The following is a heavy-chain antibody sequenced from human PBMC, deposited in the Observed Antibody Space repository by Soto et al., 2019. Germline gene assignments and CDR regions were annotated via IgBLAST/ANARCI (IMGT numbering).Heavy chain of an antibody. CDR3: ARHHGPTTSENWFDP. CDR1: GYTFFTYD. D-gene: IGHD1-1*01. J-gene: IGHJ5*02. V-gene: IGHV1-18*01. CDR2: ISTYSGDT. Sequence: QVHLVQSGVEVKTPGASVKVSCQASGYTFFTYDISWVRQAPGQGLEWMGGISTYSGDTKYAQKFQGRVTMTTDTSTITANLKLRSLRSDDTAVYYCARHHGPTTSENWFDPWGQGTLVTVSS.